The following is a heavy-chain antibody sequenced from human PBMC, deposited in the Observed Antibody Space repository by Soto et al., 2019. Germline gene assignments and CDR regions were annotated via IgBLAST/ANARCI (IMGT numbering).Heavy chain of an antibody. J-gene: IGHJ4*02. CDR1: GGSFSGYY. CDR3: AREDRFAARIDY. V-gene: IGHV4-34*01. CDR2: INHSGST. Sequence: QVQLQQWGAGLLKPSETLSLTCAVYGGSFSGYYWSWIRQPPGKGLEWIGEINHSGSTNYNPSLKIRVTISVDTSKNQFSLKLSSVTAADTAVYYCAREDRFAARIDYWGQGTLVTVSS. D-gene: IGHD1-20*01.